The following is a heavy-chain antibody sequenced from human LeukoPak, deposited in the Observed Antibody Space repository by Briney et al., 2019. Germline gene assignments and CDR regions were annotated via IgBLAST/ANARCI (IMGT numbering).Heavy chain of an antibody. CDR3: AINPLGYYYYYYMDV. CDR2: ISAYNGNT. CDR1: GYTFTSYG. J-gene: IGHJ6*03. Sequence: ASVKVSCKASGYTFTSYGISWVRQAPGQGLEWMGWISAYNGNTNYAQKLQGRVTMTTDTSTSIAYMELRSLRSDDTAVYYCAINPLGYYYYYYMDVWGKGTTVTVSS. V-gene: IGHV1-18*01.